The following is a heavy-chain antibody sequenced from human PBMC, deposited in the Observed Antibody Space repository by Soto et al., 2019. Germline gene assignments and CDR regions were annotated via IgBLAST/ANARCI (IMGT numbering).Heavy chain of an antibody. CDR2: IIPIFGRT. V-gene: IGHV1-69*01. CDR1: GAIFSSNA. Sequence: QVQLVQSGAEVKKPGSSVNVTCKASGAIFSSNAISWVRQAPGQGLEWMGGIIPIFGRTNYAQKFQGRVTITADESTRTAYIELSSMKSEDTAVYYCATGGRGYSYAPRFYFEYWGQGTLVTVSS. J-gene: IGHJ4*02. CDR3: ATGGRGYSYAPRFYFEY. D-gene: IGHD5-18*01.